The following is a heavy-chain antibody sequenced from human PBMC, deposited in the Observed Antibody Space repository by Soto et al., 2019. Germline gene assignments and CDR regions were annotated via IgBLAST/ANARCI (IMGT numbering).Heavy chain of an antibody. CDR2: IYYSGTT. CDR1: GGSISSGGYY. Sequence: SETLSLSCTVSGGSISSGGYYWSWIRQHPGKGLEWIGYIYYSGTTYHKPSLKSRVNISIDTSKNQFSLKLSSVTAADTAVYYCARVSTYCSGGSCYFDAFDIWAQGTMVTGSS. CDR3: ARVSTYCSGGSCYFDAFDI. D-gene: IGHD2-15*01. J-gene: IGHJ3*02. V-gene: IGHV4-31*03.